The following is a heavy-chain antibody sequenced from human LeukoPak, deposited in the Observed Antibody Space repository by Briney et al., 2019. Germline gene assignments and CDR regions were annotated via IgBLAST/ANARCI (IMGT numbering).Heavy chain of an antibody. V-gene: IGHV4-34*01. CDR2: INHSGST. J-gene: IGHJ6*02. Sequence: PSETLSLTCAVYGGSFSGYYWSWIRQPPGKGLEWIGEINHSGSTNYNPSLKSRVTISVDTSKNQFSLKLSSVTAADTAVYYCARDSKAGYSSSWYRDYYYYGMDVWGQGTTVTVSS. D-gene: IGHD6-13*01. CDR3: ARDSKAGYSSSWYRDYYYYGMDV. CDR1: GGSFSGYY.